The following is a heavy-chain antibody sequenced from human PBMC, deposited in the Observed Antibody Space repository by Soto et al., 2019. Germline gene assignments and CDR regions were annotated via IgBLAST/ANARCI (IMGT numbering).Heavy chain of an antibody. CDR2: ISGGGDTT. CDR3: AKGRGGSGSLTPRVDF. V-gene: IGHV3-23*01. CDR1: GFTFNNYA. D-gene: IGHD3-10*01. J-gene: IGHJ4*02. Sequence: EVKLLESGGGLVQPWGSLRLSCAASGFTFNNYAMTWVRQAPGKGLEWVAAISGGGDTTSYADSVKGRFTVSRDGSKNTLYLQMSSLRAEDTALYYCAKGRGGSGSLTPRVDFWGQGTLVTVSS.